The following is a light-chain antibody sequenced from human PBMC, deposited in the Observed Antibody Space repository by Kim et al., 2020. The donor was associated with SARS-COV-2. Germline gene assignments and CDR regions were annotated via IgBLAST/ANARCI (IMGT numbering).Light chain of an antibody. Sequence: ASVGDRVTITCRASQGIGKDLGWYQQKSGEAPKRLIYDAASLQRGVPTRFSGSGSGTEFTLTISSLQPEDFATYYCLQHISYPWTFGQGTKVDIK. J-gene: IGKJ1*01. CDR2: DAA. CDR3: LQHISYPWT. CDR1: QGIGKD. V-gene: IGKV1-17*01.